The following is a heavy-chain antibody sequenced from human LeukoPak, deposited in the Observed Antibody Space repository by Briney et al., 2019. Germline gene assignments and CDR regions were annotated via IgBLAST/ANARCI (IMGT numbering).Heavy chain of an antibody. CDR3: ARQGRLRFLEWFPPASFDY. J-gene: IGHJ4*02. CDR2: IYPGDSDT. Sequence: GESLKISCKGSGYSFTSYWIVWVRQMPGKGLEWMGIIYPGDSDTRYSPSFQGQVTISADKSISTAYLQWSSLKASDTAMYYCARQGRLRFLEWFPPASFDYSGQGTLVTVSS. CDR1: GYSFTSYW. D-gene: IGHD3-3*01. V-gene: IGHV5-51*01.